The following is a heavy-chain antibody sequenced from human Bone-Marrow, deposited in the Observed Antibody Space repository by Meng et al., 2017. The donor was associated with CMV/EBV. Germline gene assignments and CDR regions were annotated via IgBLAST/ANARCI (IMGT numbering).Heavy chain of an antibody. J-gene: IGHJ5*02. Sequence: GGDVSSYYWSWIRQPPGNGLEWIGEINHSGSTKYNPSLKSRVTISVDTSKNQFSLKLSSVTAADTAVYYCARGKLLWFGEFPWFDPWGQGTLVTVSS. CDR1: GGDVSSYY. CDR3: ARGKLLWFGEFPWFDP. D-gene: IGHD3-10*01. V-gene: IGHV4-34*01. CDR2: INHSGST.